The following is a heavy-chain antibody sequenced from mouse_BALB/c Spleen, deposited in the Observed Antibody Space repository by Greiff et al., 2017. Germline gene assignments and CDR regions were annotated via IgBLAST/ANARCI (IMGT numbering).Heavy chain of an antibody. J-gene: IGHJ3*01. V-gene: IGHV5-17*02. D-gene: IGHD2-1*01. CDR1: GFTFSSFG. CDR2: ISSGSSTI. CDR3: ARGGNYFAY. Sequence: EVQLVESGGGLVQPGGSRKLSCAASGFTFSSFGMHWVRQAPEKGLEWVAYISSGSSTIYYADTVKGRFTISRDNPKNTLFLQMTSLRSEDTAMYYCARGGNYFAYWGQGTRVTVSA.